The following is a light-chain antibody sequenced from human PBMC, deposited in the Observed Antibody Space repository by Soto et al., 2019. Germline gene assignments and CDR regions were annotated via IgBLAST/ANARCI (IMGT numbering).Light chain of an antibody. CDR2: EVT. Sequence: QSVLTQPPSASGFPGQSVTISCTGTSSDVGYYDYVSWYQQHPGKAPKRVIYEVTKRPSGVPDRVSASKSGNTASLTVSGLRAEDEADYYCSSYAGSNNFVFRSGTKLTVL. CDR1: SSDVGYYDY. CDR3: SSYAGSNNFV. V-gene: IGLV2-8*01. J-gene: IGLJ1*01.